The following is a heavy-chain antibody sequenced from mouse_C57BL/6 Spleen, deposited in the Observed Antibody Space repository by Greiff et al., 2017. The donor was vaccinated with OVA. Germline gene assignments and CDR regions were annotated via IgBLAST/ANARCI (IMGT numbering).Heavy chain of an antibody. J-gene: IGHJ3*01. CDR3: AREGMGYDYDAWFAY. CDR1: GYTFTDYY. CDR2: INPNNGGT. V-gene: IGHV1-26*01. Sequence: EVQLQQSGPELVKPGASVKISCKASGYTFTDYYMNWVKQSHGKSLEWIGDINPNNGGTSYNQKFKGKATLTVDKSSSTAYMELRSLTSEDSAVYYCAREGMGYDYDAWFAYWGQGTLVTVSA. D-gene: IGHD2-4*01.